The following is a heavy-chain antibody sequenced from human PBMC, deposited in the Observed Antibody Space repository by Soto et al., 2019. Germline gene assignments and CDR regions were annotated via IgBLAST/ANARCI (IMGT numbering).Heavy chain of an antibody. CDR1: GGSITSSSHF. CDR3: AGQTFTIAAASYGRSNWFDP. CDR2: IYFTGNT. Sequence: PSETLSLTFTASGGSITSSSHFWVWVRHPPGKGLEWIGTIYFTGNTYYTPSLKSRLTMSIDTSKNEFSLRLNSVTAADTAVYYCAGQTFTIAAASYGRSNWFDPWGPGTLVTVSS. V-gene: IGHV4-39*01. D-gene: IGHD6-25*01. J-gene: IGHJ5*02.